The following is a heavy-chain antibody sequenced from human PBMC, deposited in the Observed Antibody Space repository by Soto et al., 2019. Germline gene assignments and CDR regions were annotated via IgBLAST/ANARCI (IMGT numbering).Heavy chain of an antibody. CDR1: GYTXXXYG. V-gene: IGHV1-3*01. D-gene: IGHD3-3*01. CDR3: ARGPPVEYDFWSGYFVFVVY. CDR2: INAGNGNT. Sequence: ASVKVSCKASGYTXXXYGMHWVRQAPGQRLEWLGWINAGNGNTKYSQKFQGRVTITRDTSASTAYMELSSLRSEDTAVYYCARGPPVEYDFWSGYFVFVVYWGQGTLVTVSS. J-gene: IGHJ4*02.